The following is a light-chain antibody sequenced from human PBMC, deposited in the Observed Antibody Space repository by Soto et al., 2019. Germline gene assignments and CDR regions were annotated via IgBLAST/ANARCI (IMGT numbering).Light chain of an antibody. CDR2: GAS. CDR3: QQYYIWPPIT. V-gene: IGKV3-20*01. J-gene: IGKJ5*01. CDR1: QSVSSSY. Sequence: EIVLTQSPGTLSLSPGERATLSCRASQSVSSSYLAWYQQKPGQAPRLLIYGASSRATGVPARFSGSGSETEFTLTISNLQSEDFAVYYCQQYYIWPPITFGQGTRLEIK.